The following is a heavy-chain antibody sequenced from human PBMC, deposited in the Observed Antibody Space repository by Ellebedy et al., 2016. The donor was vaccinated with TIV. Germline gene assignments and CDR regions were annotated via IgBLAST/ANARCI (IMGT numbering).Heavy chain of an antibody. D-gene: IGHD3-16*01. Sequence: AASVKVSCKASGDTFSSYAVSWVRQAPGQGLEWMGKILPVFGSADYAQKFQERVTITRDMSTRTTYMELSSLRSEDTALYYCAARPGGAPSGRFDYWGQGTLVTVSS. V-gene: IGHV1-69*05. J-gene: IGHJ4*02. CDR3: AARPGGAPSGRFDY. CDR2: ILPVFGSA. CDR1: GDTFSSYA.